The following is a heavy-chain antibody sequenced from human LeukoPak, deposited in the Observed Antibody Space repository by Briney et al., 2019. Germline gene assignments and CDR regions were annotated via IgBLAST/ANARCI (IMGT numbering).Heavy chain of an antibody. CDR1: GYTFTGYY. Sequence: ASVKVSCKASGYTFTGYYMHWVRQGPGQGLEWVGWINPNSGGTNYAQKFQGRVTMTRDTSISTAYMELSRLRSDDTAVYYCARDGRAARLGDYWGQGTLVTVSS. J-gene: IGHJ4*02. V-gene: IGHV1-2*02. D-gene: IGHD6-6*01. CDR2: INPNSGGT. CDR3: ARDGRAARLGDY.